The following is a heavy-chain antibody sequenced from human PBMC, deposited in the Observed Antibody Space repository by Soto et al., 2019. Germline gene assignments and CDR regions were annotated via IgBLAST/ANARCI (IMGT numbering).Heavy chain of an antibody. Sequence: EVQLVESGGGLVKPGGSLRLSCVVSGFTFSTYSMSWVRQGPGKGLEWVSSISNSSSYIFYADSVKGRFTISRDNAKNSLYLQMNSLRAGDTPVYYCAAGGQFGPWGQGTLVTVSS. CDR3: AAGGQFGP. CDR1: GFTFSTYS. J-gene: IGHJ5*02. V-gene: IGHV3-21*01. D-gene: IGHD3-16*01. CDR2: ISNSSSYI.